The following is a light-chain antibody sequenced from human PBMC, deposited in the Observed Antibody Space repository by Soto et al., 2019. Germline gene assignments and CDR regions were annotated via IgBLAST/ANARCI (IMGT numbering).Light chain of an antibody. Sequence: QPVLTQPPSASGTPGQRVTISCSGSSSNIQTYYVYWYQQLPGMAPKLLIYRNNQRPSGVPDRFSGSKSGTSASLAISGLRSEDEAEYYCAAWDGSLRGVVFGGGTKLTVL. V-gene: IGLV1-47*01. CDR3: AAWDGSLRGVV. CDR1: SSNIQTYY. CDR2: RNN. J-gene: IGLJ2*01.